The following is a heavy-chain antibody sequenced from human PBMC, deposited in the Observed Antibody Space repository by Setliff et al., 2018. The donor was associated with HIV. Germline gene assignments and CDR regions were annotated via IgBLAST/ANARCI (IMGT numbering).Heavy chain of an antibody. CDR3: AAASNRRVRGVNLHYYYYMDV. D-gene: IGHD3-10*01. Sequence: PGGSLRLSCAASGFTFSSYAMSWVRQAPGKGLEWVSAISGSGGSTYYADSVKGRFTISRDNSKNTLYLQMNSLRSEDTAVYYCAAASNRRVRGVNLHYYYYMDVWGKGTTGTVS. CDR1: GFTFSSYA. J-gene: IGHJ6*03. CDR2: ISGSGGST. V-gene: IGHV3-23*01.